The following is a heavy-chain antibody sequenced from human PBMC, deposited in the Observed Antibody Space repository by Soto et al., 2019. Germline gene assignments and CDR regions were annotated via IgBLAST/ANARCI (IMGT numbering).Heavy chain of an antibody. Sequence: PSETLSLTCAVSGDSMRSNNWWSWVRQPPGKGLEWIGEIYHSGTTNYNPSLKSRVTISVDKSKNQFSLRLNSVTAADTAFYYCARGGYDSSGYYFRLDYWGQGTLVTVSS. CDR3: ARGGYDSSGYYFRLDY. CDR2: IYHSGTT. J-gene: IGHJ4*02. CDR1: GDSMRSNNW. V-gene: IGHV4-4*02. D-gene: IGHD3-22*01.